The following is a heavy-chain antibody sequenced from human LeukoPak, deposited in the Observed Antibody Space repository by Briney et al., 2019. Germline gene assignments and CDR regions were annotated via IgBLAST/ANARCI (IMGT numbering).Heavy chain of an antibody. J-gene: IGHJ4*02. CDR3: ARSTALNYFDSSGPVDY. D-gene: IGHD3-22*01. V-gene: IGHV4-59*07. CDR2: IYSTGSA. CDR1: GGSISGHY. Sequence: SDTLSLTCSVSGGSISGHYWNGIRDPPGRGLEGSGHIYSTGSAYYSPSLKSRVTILLDTSKNQFSLRLNSLTAADTAVYYCARSTALNYFDSSGPVDYWGQGTLVTVSS.